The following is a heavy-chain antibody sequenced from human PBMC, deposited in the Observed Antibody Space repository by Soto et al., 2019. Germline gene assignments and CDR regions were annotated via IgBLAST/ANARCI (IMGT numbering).Heavy chain of an antibody. V-gene: IGHV3-23*01. Sequence: EVQLLESGGGLVQPGGSLRLSCAASGFTFSNYAMSWVRQAPGKGLEWVSTISGRGGSTYYADSVKGRFTISRDNSKNTMFLQMNSLRAEDTAIYYCAKFYGDYSYYFDYWGLGTLVTVSS. D-gene: IGHD4-17*01. CDR1: GFTFSNYA. CDR2: ISGRGGST. J-gene: IGHJ4*02. CDR3: AKFYGDYSYYFDY.